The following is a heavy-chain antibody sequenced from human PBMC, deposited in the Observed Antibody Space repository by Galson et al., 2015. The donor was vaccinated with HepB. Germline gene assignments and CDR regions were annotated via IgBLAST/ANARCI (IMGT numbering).Heavy chain of an antibody. CDR1: GSTFSSYA. V-gene: IGHV3-23*01. J-gene: IGHJ6*02. CDR2: ISGSGGST. Sequence: SLRLSCAAAGSTFSSYAMSWVRQAPGKGLEWVSAISGSGGSTYYADSVKGRFTISRGNSKNTLYLQMSSLRAEDTAVYYCAKDLGSGWYDQYYYYGMDVWGQGTTVTVSS. CDR3: AKDLGSGWYDQYYYYGMDV. D-gene: IGHD6-19*01.